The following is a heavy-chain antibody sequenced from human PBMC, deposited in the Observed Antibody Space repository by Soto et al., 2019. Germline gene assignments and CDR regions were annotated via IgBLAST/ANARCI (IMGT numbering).Heavy chain of an antibody. CDR2: IHYSGTT. Sequence: QVQLQESGPGLVKPSETLSLTCTVSGGSISGYNWNWIRQPPGKGLEWIGYIHYSGTTNYNPSLKSRVPMSVDTSKNQFSLKLSSVTAADTAVYYCARPTTDAFDIWGQGTMVSVSS. CDR3: ARPTTDAFDI. CDR1: GGSISGYN. V-gene: IGHV4-59*08. J-gene: IGHJ3*02.